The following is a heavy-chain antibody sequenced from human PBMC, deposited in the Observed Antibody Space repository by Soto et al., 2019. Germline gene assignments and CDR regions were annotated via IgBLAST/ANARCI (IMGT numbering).Heavy chain of an antibody. V-gene: IGHV4-39*01. Sequence: SETLSLTCTVSGDSITSNSYFWAWIRQPPGKGLEWIGSIYYSGTTYYNPSLKSRVTISVDRSKNQFSLKLSSVTAADTAVYYCARNIVVVVAAQNWFDPWGQGTLVTVS. J-gene: IGHJ5*02. CDR3: ARNIVVVVAAQNWFDP. CDR1: GDSITSNSYF. CDR2: IYYSGTT. D-gene: IGHD2-15*01.